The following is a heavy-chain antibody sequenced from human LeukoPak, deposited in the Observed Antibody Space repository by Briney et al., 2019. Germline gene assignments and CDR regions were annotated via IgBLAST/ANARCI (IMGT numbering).Heavy chain of an antibody. D-gene: IGHD6-13*01. J-gene: IGHJ4*02. CDR1: GFTFSSYA. CDR2: ISGTGGTT. V-gene: IGHV3-23*01. Sequence: PGGSLRLSCAASGFTFSSYAMSWVRQAPGKGLEWVSSISGTGGTTYYADSVKGRFTISRDNSKNTLYLQMNSLRAEDTAVYYCAKTRPLFIAAADFDYWGQGTLVTVSS. CDR3: AKTRPLFIAAADFDY.